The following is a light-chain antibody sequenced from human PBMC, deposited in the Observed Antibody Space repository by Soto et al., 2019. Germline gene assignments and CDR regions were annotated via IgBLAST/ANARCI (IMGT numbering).Light chain of an antibody. CDR1: QSVGSN. CDR3: QQYDNLPLT. V-gene: IGKV3-15*01. CDR2: GAS. J-gene: IGKJ3*01. Sequence: VMSQSPDTLSVSPGERATLCCRASQSVGSNLAWYQQKPGQAPRLLIFGASSRATGVPARFSGSGSGTEFTLTTNSLQSEDFAVYFCQQYDNLPLTFGPGSKVDI.